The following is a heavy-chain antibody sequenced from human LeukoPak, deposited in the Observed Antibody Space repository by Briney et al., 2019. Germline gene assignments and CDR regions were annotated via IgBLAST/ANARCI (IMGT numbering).Heavy chain of an antibody. Sequence: PSETLSLTCAVYGGSFSGYYWSWIRQPPGKGLEWIGEINHSGSTNYNPSLKSRVTISVDTSKNQFSLKLSSVTAADTAVYYCARGLNPYSSSWYYRNWFDPWGQGTLVTVSS. D-gene: IGHD6-13*01. V-gene: IGHV4-34*01. CDR3: ARGLNPYSSSWYYRNWFDP. J-gene: IGHJ5*02. CDR1: GGSFSGYY. CDR2: INHSGST.